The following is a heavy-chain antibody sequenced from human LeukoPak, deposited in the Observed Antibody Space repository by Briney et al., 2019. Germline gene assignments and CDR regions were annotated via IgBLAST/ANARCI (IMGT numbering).Heavy chain of an antibody. Sequence: PSETLSLTCAVYGGSFSGYYWSWIRQPPGKGLEWIGEINHSGSTNYNPSLKSRVTISVDTSKNQFSLKLSSVTAADTAVYYCARVQTDYGDYVGYWGQGTLVTVSS. CDR2: INHSGST. J-gene: IGHJ4*02. V-gene: IGHV4-34*01. CDR3: ARVQTDYGDYVGY. D-gene: IGHD4-17*01. CDR1: GGSFSGYY.